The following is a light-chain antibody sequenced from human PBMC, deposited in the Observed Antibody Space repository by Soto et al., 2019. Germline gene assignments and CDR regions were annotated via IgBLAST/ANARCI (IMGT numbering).Light chain of an antibody. Sequence: QSVLTQPASVSGSPGQSITTSCTGTSSDVGGYNYVSWYQQQSGKAPKLVIHEVSNRPSGVSNRFSGSKSGNTASLTISGLQAEEEADYYCSSYTSSRAYVFGIGTKVPS. CDR1: SSDVGGYNY. V-gene: IGLV2-14*01. J-gene: IGLJ1*01. CDR2: EVS. CDR3: SSYTSSRAYV.